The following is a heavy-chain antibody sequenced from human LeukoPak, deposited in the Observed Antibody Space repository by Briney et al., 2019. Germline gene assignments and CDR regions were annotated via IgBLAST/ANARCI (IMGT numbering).Heavy chain of an antibody. CDR3: ARAGRRDGYPFDY. J-gene: IGHJ4*02. V-gene: IGHV1-69*13. CDR2: IIPIFGTA. CDR1: GYTFISYG. D-gene: IGHD5-24*01. Sequence: ASVKVSCKASGYTFISYGISWVRQAPGQGLEWMGGIIPIFGTANYAQKFQGRVTITADESTSTAYMELSSLRSEDTAVYYCARAGRRDGYPFDYWGQGTLVTVSS.